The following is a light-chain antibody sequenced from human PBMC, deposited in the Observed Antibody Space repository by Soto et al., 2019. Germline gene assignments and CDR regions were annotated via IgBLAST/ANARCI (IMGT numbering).Light chain of an antibody. CDR2: DVS. CDR1: SSDVGAYKY. J-gene: IGLJ7*01. CDR3: SSYAGSYTVV. Sequence: QSALTQPRSVSGSPGQSVTISCTGTSSDVGAYKYVSWYQQPPGKAPKLVVYDVSKRPSGVPNRFSGSKSDSTASLTISGLQAEDEADYYCSSYAGSYTVVFGGGTQLTVL. V-gene: IGLV2-11*01.